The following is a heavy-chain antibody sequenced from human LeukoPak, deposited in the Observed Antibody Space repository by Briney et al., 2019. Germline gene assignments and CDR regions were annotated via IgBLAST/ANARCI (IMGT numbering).Heavy chain of an antibody. D-gene: IGHD5-24*01. CDR1: GGSITTYY. CDR2: IFQSGST. CDR3: ARGHGGYNIADY. J-gene: IGHJ4*02. Sequence: SETLSLTCTVSGGSITTYYWSWIRQPPGKGLEWIGYIFQSGSTTYNPSLQSRVTLSIDTSKNQFSLKLSSVSPADTAVYYCARGHGGYNIADYWGQGTLVTVSS. V-gene: IGHV4-59*01.